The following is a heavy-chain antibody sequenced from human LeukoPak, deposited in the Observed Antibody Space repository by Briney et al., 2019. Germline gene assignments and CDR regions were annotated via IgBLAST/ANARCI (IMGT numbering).Heavy chain of an antibody. Sequence: SVKVSCKASGGTFSSYAISWVRQAPGQGLEWMGGIIPIFGTANYAQKFQGRVTITADESTSTAYMELSSLRSEDTAVYYCARGRFSSSWYGAWFDPWGQGTLVTVSS. CDR3: ARGRFSSSWYGAWFDP. D-gene: IGHD6-13*01. V-gene: IGHV1-69*01. CDR1: GGTFSSYA. CDR2: IIPIFGTA. J-gene: IGHJ5*02.